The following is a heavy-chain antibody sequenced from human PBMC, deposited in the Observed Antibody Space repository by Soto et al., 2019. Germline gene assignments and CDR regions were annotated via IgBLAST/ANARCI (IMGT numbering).Heavy chain of an antibody. V-gene: IGHV4-31*03. CDR1: DGSISSGGYY. CDR2: IYYSGST. J-gene: IGHJ4*02. Sequence: SGTLSLTCTVSDGSISSGGYYWSWIRQHPGKGLEWIGYIYYSGSTYYNPSLKSRVTISVVTSKNQFSLKLSSVTAADTAVYYCVRVPPSSVVAAIDYWGQGTLLTVSS. CDR3: VRVPPSSVVAAIDY. D-gene: IGHD2-15*01.